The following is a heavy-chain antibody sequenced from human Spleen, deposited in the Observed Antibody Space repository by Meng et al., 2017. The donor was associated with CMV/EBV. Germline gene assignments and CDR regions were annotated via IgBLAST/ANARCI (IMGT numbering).Heavy chain of an antibody. CDR1: NYSFINYD. D-gene: IGHD3-9*01. CDR3: ARVLLIFWRGDRSVDGVDV. J-gene: IGHJ6*02. V-gene: IGHV1-18*01. Sequence: ASVKVSCKASNYSFINYDIGWVRQAPGQGLEWMGWISVFSGETKYTQKVEGRVSMTTDTSTSTAYMELRSLRSDDTAVYYGARVLLIFWRGDRSVDGVDVWGQGTTVTVSS. CDR2: ISVFSGET.